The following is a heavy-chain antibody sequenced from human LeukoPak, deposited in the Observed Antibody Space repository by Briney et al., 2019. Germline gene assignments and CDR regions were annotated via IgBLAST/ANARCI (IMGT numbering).Heavy chain of an antibody. V-gene: IGHV3-23*01. J-gene: IGHJ4*02. Sequence: PGGSLRLSCAASGFTFSSYAMSWVRQAPGKGLEWVSAIGGSGVSTYYADSVKGRFTIARDNSENTLYLQMNSLRAEDTAVYNCAKGRADCSAGSCYYFDSWGQGTLVTVSS. CDR3: AKGRADCSAGSCYYFDS. CDR2: IGGSGVST. CDR1: GFTFSSYA. D-gene: IGHD2-15*01.